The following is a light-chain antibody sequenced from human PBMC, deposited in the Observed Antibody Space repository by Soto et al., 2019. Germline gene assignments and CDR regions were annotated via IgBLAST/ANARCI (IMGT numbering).Light chain of an antibody. CDR1: QSLAYIDGNTY. J-gene: IGKJ2*01. V-gene: IGKV2-30*01. Sequence: DVVMTQSPLSLPVTLGQPASISCRSSQSLAYIDGNTYLNWFQQRPGQSSRRLIYNVSNRDSGVPDRFSGSGSGTDFTLRISRVEAEDVGVYYCMQGTHWPPYTFGQGTKLEIK. CDR3: MQGTHWPPYT. CDR2: NVS.